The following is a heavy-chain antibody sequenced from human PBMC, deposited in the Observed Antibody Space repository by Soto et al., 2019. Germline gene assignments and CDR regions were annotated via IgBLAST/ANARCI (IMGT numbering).Heavy chain of an antibody. V-gene: IGHV3-23*01. CDR3: LKAVYLLDFDY. CDR1: GFTFSSYA. Sequence: PGGSLRLSCAASGFTFSSYAMTWVRQAPGKGLEWVSTISGTGGNTYYADSVKGRFTISRDNSKNTVYLQMNSLRAEDTAVYYCLKAVYLLDFDYWGQGTLVTVYS. J-gene: IGHJ4*02. D-gene: IGHD1-20*01. CDR2: ISGTGGNT.